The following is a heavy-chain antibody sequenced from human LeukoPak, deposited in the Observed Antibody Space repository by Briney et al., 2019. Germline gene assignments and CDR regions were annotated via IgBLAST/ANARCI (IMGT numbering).Heavy chain of an antibody. CDR2: INPSGGAT. CDR3: ARDGEHLMGTTPFDY. D-gene: IGHD1-26*01. CDR1: GYTFSNYF. V-gene: IGHV1-46*01. J-gene: IGHJ4*02. Sequence: ASVKVSCKASGYTFSNYFMYWVRQAPGQGLEWMGVINPSGGATNYAQKFQGRVTMTRDMSTSTVYMELSSLTSDDTAVYFCARDGEHLMGTTPFDYWGQGTLVTVSS.